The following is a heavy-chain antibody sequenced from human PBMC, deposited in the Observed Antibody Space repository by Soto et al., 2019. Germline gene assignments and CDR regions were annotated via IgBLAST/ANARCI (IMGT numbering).Heavy chain of an antibody. CDR2: ISSDGGST. CDR3: ARVPGSSGYGYVDY. J-gene: IGHJ4*02. D-gene: IGHD5-12*01. CDR1: GFTFSSYA. V-gene: IGHV3-64*01. Sequence: GGSLRLSCAASGFTFSSYAMHWVRQAPGKGLEYVSTISSDGGSTYYANSAKGRFTISRDNFKNTLYLQMGSLRAEDMAVYYCARVPGSSGYGYVDYWGQGTLVTVSS.